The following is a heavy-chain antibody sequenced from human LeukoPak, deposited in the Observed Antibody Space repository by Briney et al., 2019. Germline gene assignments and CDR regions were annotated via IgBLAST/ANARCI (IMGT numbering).Heavy chain of an antibody. J-gene: IGHJ4*02. CDR1: GFTFSTFV. V-gene: IGHV3-23*01. CDR2: ISEGGGST. D-gene: IGHD2-15*01. Sequence: GGSLRLSCAASGFTFSTFVMSWVRQAPGKRLEWVSDISEGGGSTSYADSVKGRLTISRDNSKNTLFLQMNSLRAEDTAVYYCARGAGYGTYGYWGQGTLVTVSS. CDR3: ARGAGYGTYGY.